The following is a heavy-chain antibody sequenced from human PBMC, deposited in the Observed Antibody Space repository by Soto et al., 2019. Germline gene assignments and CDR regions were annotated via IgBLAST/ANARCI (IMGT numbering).Heavy chain of an antibody. J-gene: IGHJ5*02. D-gene: IGHD6-13*01. Sequence: SETLSLTCAVYGGSFSGYYWSWIRQPPGKGLEWIGEINHSGSTNYNPSLKSRVTISVDTSKNQFSLKLSSVTAADTAVYYCARGGGGIAAAGSANWFDPWGQGTLVTVSS. CDR1: GGSFSGYY. CDR3: ARGGGGIAAAGSANWFDP. V-gene: IGHV4-34*01. CDR2: INHSGST.